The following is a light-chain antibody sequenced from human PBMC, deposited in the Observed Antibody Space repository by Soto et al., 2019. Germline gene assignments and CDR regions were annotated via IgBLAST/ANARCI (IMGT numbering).Light chain of an antibody. Sequence: DLQMTQSPSSVSASVGDRVTITCRASQDISSWLVWYQQKPGTAPKLLISGASTLQSGVPSRFSGSGSGTDFTLTISSLQPDDFATYYCQQGNSFPNTFGQGTKLEI. V-gene: IGKV1-12*01. J-gene: IGKJ2*01. CDR2: GAS. CDR3: QQGNSFPNT. CDR1: QDISSW.